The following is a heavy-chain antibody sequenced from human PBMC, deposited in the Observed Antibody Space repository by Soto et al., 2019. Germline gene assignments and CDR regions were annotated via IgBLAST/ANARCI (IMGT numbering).Heavy chain of an antibody. Sequence: PSETLSLTCTVSGGSISSYYWTWIRQPPGKGLEWIGDIYNSGSTNYNPSLKSRVTISVDTSKNQFSLKVNSVTAADTAVYYCARHYSRTMPYFDYWGQGTLVTVSS. J-gene: IGHJ4*02. D-gene: IGHD2-2*01. V-gene: IGHV4-59*08. CDR2: IYNSGST. CDR1: GGSISSYY. CDR3: ARHYSRTMPYFDY.